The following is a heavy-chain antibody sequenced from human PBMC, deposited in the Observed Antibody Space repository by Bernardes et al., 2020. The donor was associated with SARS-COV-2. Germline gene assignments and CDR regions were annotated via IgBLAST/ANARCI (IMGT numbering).Heavy chain of an antibody. D-gene: IGHD1-1*01. CDR3: AREEGTINLYFMDL. CDR1: GFTFSDYE. J-gene: IGHJ6*03. CDR2: ISGSLSTI. Sequence: GGSLRLSCAASGFTFSDYEMNWVRQAPGKGLEWVSYISGSLSTISYADSVKGRFTVSRDNAKNSLYLEMNSLRAEDTAVYYCAREEGTINLYFMDLWGRGIAVNVSS. V-gene: IGHV3-48*03.